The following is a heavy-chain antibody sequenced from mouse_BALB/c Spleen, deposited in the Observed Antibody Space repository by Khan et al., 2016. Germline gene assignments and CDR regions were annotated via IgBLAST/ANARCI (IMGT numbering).Heavy chain of an antibody. CDR1: GFTFSSYG. J-gene: IGHJ3*01. V-gene: IGHV5-6-3*01. CDR3: ASTMITWFAY. D-gene: IGHD2-4*01. Sequence: EVELVESGGGLVQPGGSLKLSCAASGFTFSSYGMSWVRQTPDKRLELVATINSNGGSTYYPDSVKGRFTISRDNAKNTLYLQMSSLKSEDTAMXYCASTMITWFAYWGQGTLVTVSA. CDR2: INSNGGST.